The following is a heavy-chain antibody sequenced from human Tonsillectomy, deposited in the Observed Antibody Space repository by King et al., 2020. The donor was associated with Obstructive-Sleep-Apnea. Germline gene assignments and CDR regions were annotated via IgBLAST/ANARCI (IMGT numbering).Heavy chain of an antibody. V-gene: IGHV4-31*03. CDR3: ARDGSLWFGDCYYGMDV. CDR1: GGSISSGGYY. Sequence: QLQESGPGLVKPSQTLSLTCTVSGGSISSGGYYWSWIRQHPGKGLEWIGYIYDSGSTYYNPSLKSRLTISLDTSKNQFSLKLSSVTAADTAVYYCARDGSLWFGDCYYGMDVWGQGTTVTVSS. CDR2: IYDSGST. D-gene: IGHD3-10*01. J-gene: IGHJ6*02.